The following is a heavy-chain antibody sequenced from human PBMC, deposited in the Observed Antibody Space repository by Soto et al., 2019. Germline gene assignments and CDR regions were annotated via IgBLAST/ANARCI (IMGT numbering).Heavy chain of an antibody. D-gene: IGHD2-15*01. Sequence: SETLSLTCSVSGGSISNYYWSWIRQSAGKGLEWIGRIYPGGSTNYNPSLKSRVTMPVDTSKSQVSLRLTSVTAADTAVYYCARASVGPPGGGSWIMPFDFWGQGTRVTVSS. CDR1: GGSISNYY. CDR2: IYPGGST. CDR3: ARASVGPPGGGSWIMPFDF. J-gene: IGHJ4*02. V-gene: IGHV4-4*07.